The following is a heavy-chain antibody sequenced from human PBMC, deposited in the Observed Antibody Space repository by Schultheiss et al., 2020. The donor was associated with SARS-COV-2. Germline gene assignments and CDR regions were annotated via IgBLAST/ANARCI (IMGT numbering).Heavy chain of an antibody. CDR3: ARDLYDYVSGSSSEEYYFDY. J-gene: IGHJ4*02. CDR1: GFTFSSYA. CDR2: ISYDGSNK. V-gene: IGHV3-30*01. Sequence: GGSLRLSCAASGFTFSSYAMHWVRQAPGKGIEWVAVISYDGSNKYYADSVKGRFTISRDNSKNTLYLQMNSLRAEDTAVYYCARDLYDYVSGSSSEEYYFDYWGQGTLVTVSS. D-gene: IGHD3-16*01.